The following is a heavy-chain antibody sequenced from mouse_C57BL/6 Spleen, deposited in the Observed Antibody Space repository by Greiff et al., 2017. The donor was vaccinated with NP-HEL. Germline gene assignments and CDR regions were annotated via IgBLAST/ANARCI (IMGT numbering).Heavy chain of an antibody. CDR3: ARVDSDGGYAMDY. Sequence: QVQLQQPGTELVKPGASVKLSCKASGYTFTSYWMHWVKQRPGQGLEWIGNINPSNGGTNYNEKFKSKATLTVDKSSSTAYMQLSSLTSEESAVFYVARVDSDGGYAMDYWGQGTSVTVSS. V-gene: IGHV1-53*01. CDR2: INPSNGGT. CDR1: GYTFTSYW. J-gene: IGHJ4*01. D-gene: IGHD1-1*01.